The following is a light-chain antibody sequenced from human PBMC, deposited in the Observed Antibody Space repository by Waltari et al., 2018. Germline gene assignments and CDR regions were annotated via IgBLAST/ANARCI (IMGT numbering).Light chain of an antibody. CDR3: QQSYSIPFT. J-gene: IGKJ3*01. V-gene: IGKV1-39*01. CDR1: QSISSY. CDR2: AAS. Sequence: DIQMTQSPSSLSASVGDRVTITFRASQSISSYLNWYQQKPGKAPKLLIYAASSLQSGVPSRFSGSGSGTDFTLTISSLQPEDFATYYCQQSYSIPFTFGPGTKVDIK.